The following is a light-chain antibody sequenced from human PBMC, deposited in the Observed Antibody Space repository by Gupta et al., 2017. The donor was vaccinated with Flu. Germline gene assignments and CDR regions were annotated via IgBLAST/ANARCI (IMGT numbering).Light chain of an antibody. V-gene: IGKV1-39*01. J-gene: IGKJ1*01. CDR1: QSISSY. CDR2: AAS. Sequence: DIQMTQSPSSLSASVGDRVTITCRASQSISSYLNWYQQKPGKAPKLLIYAASSWQSGVPSRFSGSGSGTDLTLTISSRQPEDFATYYCQQSYSTPPWTFGQGTKVEIK. CDR3: QQSYSTPPWT.